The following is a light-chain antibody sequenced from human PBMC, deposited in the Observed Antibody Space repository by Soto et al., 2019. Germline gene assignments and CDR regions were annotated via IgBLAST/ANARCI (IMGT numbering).Light chain of an antibody. CDR2: GAA. V-gene: IGKV3-15*01. Sequence: IVRTQSPATLSLSPGDRATLSWRASQSITRKLAWYQQHPGQPPRLLVYGAATRATGIPVRCSGSGSGTDLTLTISSLQSEDFAVYYCQQYNNWPLWTFGQGTNVDIK. J-gene: IGKJ1*01. CDR3: QQYNNWPLWT. CDR1: QSITRK.